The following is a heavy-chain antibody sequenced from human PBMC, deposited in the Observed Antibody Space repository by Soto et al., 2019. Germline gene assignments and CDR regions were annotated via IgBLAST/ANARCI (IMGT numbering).Heavy chain of an antibody. Sequence: GASVKVSCKASGYTFTSYGISWVRQAPGQGLEWMGWISAYNGNTNYAQKLQGRVTMTTGTSTSTAYMELRSLRSDDTAVYYCARDRIVVVITTDYYYGMDVWGQGTTVTVSS. CDR1: GYTFTSYG. CDR3: ARDRIVVVITTDYYYGMDV. CDR2: ISAYNGNT. D-gene: IGHD3-22*01. J-gene: IGHJ6*02. V-gene: IGHV1-18*04.